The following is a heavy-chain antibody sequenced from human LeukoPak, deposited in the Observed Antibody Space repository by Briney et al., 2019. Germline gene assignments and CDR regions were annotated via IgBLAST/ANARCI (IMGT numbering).Heavy chain of an antibody. CDR1: GGSISSGDYY. CDR2: IYYSGST. Sequence: SETLSLTCTVSGGSISSGDYYWSWIRQPPGKGLEWIGYIYYSGSTYYNPSLKSRVTISVDTSKNQFSLKLSSVTAADTAVYYCARGGACYYDSSGDAFDIWGQGTMVTVSS. D-gene: IGHD3-22*01. J-gene: IGHJ3*02. CDR3: ARGGACYYDSSGDAFDI. V-gene: IGHV4-30-4*08.